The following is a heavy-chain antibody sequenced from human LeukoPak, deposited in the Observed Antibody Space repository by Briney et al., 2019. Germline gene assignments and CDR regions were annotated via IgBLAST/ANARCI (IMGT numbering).Heavy chain of an antibody. Sequence: ASVKVSCKVSGYTLTELSMHWVRQAPGKGLEWMGGFDPEDGETIYAQKFQGRVTMTEDTSTDTAYMELGSLRSEDTAVYYCATDTGLGLRFDYWGQGTLVTVSS. V-gene: IGHV1-24*01. D-gene: IGHD5/OR15-5a*01. J-gene: IGHJ4*02. CDR1: GYTLTELS. CDR2: FDPEDGET. CDR3: ATDTGLGLRFDY.